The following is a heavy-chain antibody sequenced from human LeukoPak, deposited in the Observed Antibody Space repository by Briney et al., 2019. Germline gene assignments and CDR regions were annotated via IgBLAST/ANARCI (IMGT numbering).Heavy chain of an antibody. D-gene: IGHD3-22*01. CDR2: IIPIFGTA. CDR1: GGTFSSYA. CDR3: AGHFDGGQAYYYDNSGTDDY. Sequence: GSSVKVSCKASGGTFSSYAISWVRQAPGQGLEWMGGIIPIFGTANYAQKFQGRVTITADESTSTAYMELSSLRSEDTAVYYCAGHFDGGQAYYYDNSGTDDYWGQGTLVTVSS. J-gene: IGHJ4*02. V-gene: IGHV1-69*01.